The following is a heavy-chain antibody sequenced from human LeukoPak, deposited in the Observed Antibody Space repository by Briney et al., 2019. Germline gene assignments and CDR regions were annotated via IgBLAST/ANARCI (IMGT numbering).Heavy chain of an antibody. J-gene: IGHJ3*02. CDR3: ARSDYYGSSWTDAFDI. Sequence: SETLSLTCTVSGGSISSSSYYWGWIRQPPGKGLEWIGEINHSGSTNYNPSLKSRVTISVDTSKNQFSLKLSSVTAADTAVYYCARSDYYGSSWTDAFDIWGQGTMVTVSS. V-gene: IGHV4-39*07. CDR2: INHSGST. CDR1: GGSISSSSYY. D-gene: IGHD3-22*01.